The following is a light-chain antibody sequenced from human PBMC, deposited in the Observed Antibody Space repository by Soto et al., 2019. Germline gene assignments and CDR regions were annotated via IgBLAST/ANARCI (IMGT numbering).Light chain of an antibody. V-gene: IGLV3-21*04. Sequence: SYELTQPPSVSVAPGKEARITCGGNNIGRKSVHWYQQKPGQAPVLVIYYDIDRPSGIPERFSGSNSGNTATLTISRVEAGDEADYYCQVWDSDSDHHVFGTGTKVTVL. J-gene: IGLJ1*01. CDR2: YDI. CDR1: NIGRKS. CDR3: QVWDSDSDHHV.